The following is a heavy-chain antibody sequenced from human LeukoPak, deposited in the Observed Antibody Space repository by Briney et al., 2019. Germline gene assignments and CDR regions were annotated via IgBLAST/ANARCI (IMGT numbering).Heavy chain of an antibody. CDR3: ARGARDGYNSY. J-gene: IGHJ4*02. CDR1: GGSFSGYY. CDR2: INHSGST. V-gene: IGHV4-34*01. D-gene: IGHD5-24*01. Sequence: PSETLSLTCAVYGGSFSGYYWSWIRQPPGKGLEWIGEINHSGSTNYNPSLKSRVTISVDTSKNQFSLKLSSVTAADTAVYYCARGARDGYNSYWGQGTLVTVSS.